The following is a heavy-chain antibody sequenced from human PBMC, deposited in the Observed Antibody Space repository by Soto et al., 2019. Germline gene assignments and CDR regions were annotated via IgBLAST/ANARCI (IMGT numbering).Heavy chain of an antibody. CDR2: FGPEDGET. J-gene: IGHJ6*03. CDR1: GSTLTAVS. V-gene: IGHV1-24*01. CDR3: ATVQSSAVAGRGYYYYYSMDV. D-gene: IGHD6-19*01. Sequence: SCPVFGSTLTAVSMHCLRQAPGKGLEWMGGFGPEDGETIYAQKFQGRVTMTEDTSTDTAYMELSSLRSEDTAVYYCATVQSSAVAGRGYYYYYSMDVWGKGPTVTV.